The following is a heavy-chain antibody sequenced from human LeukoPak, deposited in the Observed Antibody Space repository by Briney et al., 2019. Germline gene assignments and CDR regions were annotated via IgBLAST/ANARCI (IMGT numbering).Heavy chain of an antibody. CDR3: ATSYGSGSYYREPWY. Sequence: SETLSLTCTVSGGSISSSSYYWGWIRQPPGKGLEWIGSIYYSGSTYYNPSLKSRATISVDTSKNQFSLKLSSVTAADTAVYYCATSYGSGSYYREPWYWGQGTLVTVSS. J-gene: IGHJ4*02. CDR2: IYYSGST. V-gene: IGHV4-39*01. D-gene: IGHD3-10*01. CDR1: GGSISSSSYY.